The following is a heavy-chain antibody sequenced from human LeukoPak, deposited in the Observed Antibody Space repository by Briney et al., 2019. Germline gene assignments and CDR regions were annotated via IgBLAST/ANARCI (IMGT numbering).Heavy chain of an antibody. Sequence: ASVKASCKASGGTFSSYVISWVRQAPGQGLEWMGGIIPIFGTANYAQKFQGRVTITADESTSTAYMELSSLRSEDTAVYYCARGRGDCSSGVCYTAYFYYGMDVWGQGTTVTVSS. CDR2: IIPIFGTA. V-gene: IGHV1-69*13. D-gene: IGHD2-8*01. CDR3: ARGRGDCSSGVCYTAYFYYGMDV. CDR1: GGTFSSYV. J-gene: IGHJ6*02.